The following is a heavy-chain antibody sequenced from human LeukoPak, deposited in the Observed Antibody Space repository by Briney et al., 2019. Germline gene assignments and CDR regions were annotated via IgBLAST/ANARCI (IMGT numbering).Heavy chain of an antibody. CDR2: INHSGST. V-gene: IGHV4-34*01. CDR3: ARGQGIMTTVTPGYFDY. D-gene: IGHD4-17*01. CDR1: GGSFSGYY. J-gene: IGHJ4*02. Sequence: SETLSLTCAVHGGSFSGYYWSWIRQPPGKGLEWIGEINHSGSTNYNPSLKSRVTISVDTSKNQFSLKLSSVTAADTAVYYCARGQGIMTTVTPGYFDYWGQGTLVTVSS.